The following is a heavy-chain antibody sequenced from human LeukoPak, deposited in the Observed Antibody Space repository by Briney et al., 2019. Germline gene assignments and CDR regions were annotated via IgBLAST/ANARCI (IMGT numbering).Heavy chain of an antibody. D-gene: IGHD6-25*01. J-gene: IGHJ3*02. CDR1: GFAFSSYW. CDR2: IKTDGSEK. Sequence: GGSLRLSCAASGFAFSSYWMSWVCQAPGKGLEWVDNIKTDGSEKYYVESVEGRFTISRDNAKNSLFLHMNSLRAEDTAVYYCARDWSSAQNAFDIWGQGTMVTVSS. CDR3: ARDWSSAQNAFDI. V-gene: IGHV3-7*01.